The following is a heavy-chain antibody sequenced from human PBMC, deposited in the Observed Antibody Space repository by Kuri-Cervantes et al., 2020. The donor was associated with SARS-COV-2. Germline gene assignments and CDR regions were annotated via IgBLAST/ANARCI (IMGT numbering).Heavy chain of an antibody. CDR1: GFTFSSYA. CDR3: AKAADFWSGFNWFDP. D-gene: IGHD3-3*01. J-gene: IGHJ5*02. CDR2: ISGSGGST. Sequence: GESLKISCAASGFTFSSYAMSWVRQAPGRGLEWVSAISGSGGSTYYADSVKGRFTISRDNSKNTLYLQMNSLRAEDTAVYYCAKAADFWSGFNWFDPWGQGTLVTVSS. V-gene: IGHV3-23*01.